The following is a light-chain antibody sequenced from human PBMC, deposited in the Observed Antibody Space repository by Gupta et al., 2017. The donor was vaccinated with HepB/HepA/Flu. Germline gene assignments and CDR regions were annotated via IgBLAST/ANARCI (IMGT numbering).Light chain of an antibody. Sequence: EIVLTQSPATLSLSPGERATLSCRASQSVSSYLAWYQQKPGQAPRLPIYDASNGATGIPARFSGSGYGTDFTITISSREPEDFAVYYCQQRSNWPPWTFGQGTKVEIK. CDR1: QSVSSY. CDR2: DAS. V-gene: IGKV3-11*01. CDR3: QQRSNWPPWT. J-gene: IGKJ1*01.